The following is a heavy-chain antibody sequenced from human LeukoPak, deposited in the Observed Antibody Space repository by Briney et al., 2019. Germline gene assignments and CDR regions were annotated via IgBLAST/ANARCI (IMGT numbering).Heavy chain of an antibody. CDR1: GLIFSSYS. Sequence: QPGGSLRLSCAASGLIFSSYSMNWVRQAPGKGLEWVAVIWYDGSNKYYADSVKGRFTISRDNSKNTLYLQMNSLRAEDTAVYYCAKDGIYGDYGAYWGQGTLVTVSS. V-gene: IGHV3-33*06. D-gene: IGHD4-17*01. J-gene: IGHJ4*02. CDR2: IWYDGSNK. CDR3: AKDGIYGDYGAY.